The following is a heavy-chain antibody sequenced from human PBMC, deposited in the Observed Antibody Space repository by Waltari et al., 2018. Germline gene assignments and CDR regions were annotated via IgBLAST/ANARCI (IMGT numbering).Heavy chain of an antibody. D-gene: IGHD3-22*01. V-gene: IGHV4-39*07. CDR2: VYISGTT. Sequence: LQLQESGPGLVQASETLSLNCTVSDDSTRYSSYFWGWIRQPPRKGLEWIGSVYISGTTYYNPSLKGRVTMSLETSKNQFSLKLKSVTAADTAVYYCARGGYYYDTLGDSWGQGTLVTVSS. J-gene: IGHJ5*01. CDR1: DDSTRYSSYF. CDR3: ARGGYYYDTLGDS.